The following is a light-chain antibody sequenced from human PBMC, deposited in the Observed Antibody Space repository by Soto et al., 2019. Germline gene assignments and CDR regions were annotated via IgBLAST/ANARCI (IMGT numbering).Light chain of an antibody. Sequence: EIVLTQSPGTLSLSPGERATLSCRASQSVSSSYLAWYQQKPGQAPRLLIYGASSRATGIPDRFSGSGSGTDFPLTISRLEPEDFAVYYCQLYGSSPWTFVQGTKVEIK. CDR3: QLYGSSPWT. V-gene: IGKV3-20*01. CDR1: QSVSSSY. CDR2: GAS. J-gene: IGKJ1*01.